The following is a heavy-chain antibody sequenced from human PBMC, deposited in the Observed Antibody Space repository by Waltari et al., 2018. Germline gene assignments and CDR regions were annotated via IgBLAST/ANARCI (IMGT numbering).Heavy chain of an antibody. CDR2: IYHSGST. J-gene: IGHJ3*02. D-gene: IGHD2-8*01. Sequence: QVQLQESGPGLVKPSETLSLTCAVSGYSISSGYDWGWIRQPPGKGLEWIGSIYHSGSTYYNPSLKSRVTISVDTSKNQFSLKLSSVTAADTAVYYCAVEMEAFDIWGQGTMVTVSS. CDR1: GYSISSGYD. CDR3: AVEMEAFDI. V-gene: IGHV4-38-2*01.